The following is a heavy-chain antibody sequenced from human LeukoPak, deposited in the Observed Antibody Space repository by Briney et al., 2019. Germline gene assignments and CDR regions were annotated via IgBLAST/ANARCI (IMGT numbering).Heavy chain of an antibody. V-gene: IGHV3-23*01. Sequence: PGGSLRLTCAASGFTSGSFAMSWVRQAPGKRLEWVSAISASGDSTDYAGSVRGRFTTSRDNSRNMVYLQMNTLGVEDTAVYYCAKGYYTYGNDCFDCWGQGTLVIVSS. D-gene: IGHD5-18*01. J-gene: IGHJ4*02. CDR3: AKGYYTYGNDCFDC. CDR1: GFTSGSFA. CDR2: ISASGDST.